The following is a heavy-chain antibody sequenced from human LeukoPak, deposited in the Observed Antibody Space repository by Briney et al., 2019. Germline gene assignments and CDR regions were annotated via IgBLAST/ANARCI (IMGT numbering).Heavy chain of an antibody. CDR3: ARGRDSLRYFDWLFPCLGY. J-gene: IGHJ4*02. Sequence: ASVTVSCKASGYTFTIYGISWVRQAPGQGLEWMGWISAYNGNTNYAQKLQGRVTMTTDTSTSTAYMELRSLRSDDTAVYYCARGRDSLRYFDWLFPCLGYWGQGTLVTVSS. CDR2: ISAYNGNT. V-gene: IGHV1-18*01. CDR1: GYTFTIYG. D-gene: IGHD3-9*01.